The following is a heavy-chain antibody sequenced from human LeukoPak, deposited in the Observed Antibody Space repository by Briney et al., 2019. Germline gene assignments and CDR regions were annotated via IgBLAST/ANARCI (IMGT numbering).Heavy chain of an antibody. CDR1: GFTFSSYA. CDR2: ISYDGSNR. J-gene: IGHJ6*03. V-gene: IGHV3-30-3*01. Sequence: PGGSLRLSCAASGFTFSSYAMHWVRQAPGKGLEWVAVISYDGSNRYYADSVKGRFTISRDNSKNTLYLQMNSLRAEDTAVYYCARGYSLLDMDVWGKGTTVTVSS. CDR3: ARGYSLLDMDV. D-gene: IGHD5-18*01.